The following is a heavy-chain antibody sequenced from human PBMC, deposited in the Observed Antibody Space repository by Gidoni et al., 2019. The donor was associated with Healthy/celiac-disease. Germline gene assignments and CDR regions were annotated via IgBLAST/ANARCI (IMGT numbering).Heavy chain of an antibody. CDR3: ARGAVGFDP. J-gene: IGHJ5*02. Sequence: STYYNPSLKSRVTISVDTSKNQFSLKLSSVTAADTAVYYCARGAVGFDPWGQGTLVTVSS. V-gene: IGHV4-39*01. CDR2: ST. D-gene: IGHD6-19*01.